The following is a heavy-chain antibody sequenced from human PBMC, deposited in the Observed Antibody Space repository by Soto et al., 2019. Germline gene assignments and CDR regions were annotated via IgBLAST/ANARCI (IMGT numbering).Heavy chain of an antibody. CDR3: ASFYDILTGYDY. D-gene: IGHD3-9*01. J-gene: IGHJ4*02. CDR2: ISAYNGNT. V-gene: IGHV1-18*01. CDR1: RDGNTSSS. Sequence: GASAKLSSEAPRDGNTSSSRRSPRQAPGQGLEWMGWISAYNGNTNYAQKLQGRVTMTTDTSTSTAYMELRSLRSDDTAVYYCASFYDILTGYDYWGQGTLVTVSS.